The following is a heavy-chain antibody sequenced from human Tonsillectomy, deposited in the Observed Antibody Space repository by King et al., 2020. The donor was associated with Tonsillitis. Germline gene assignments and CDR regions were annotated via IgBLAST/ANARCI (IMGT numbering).Heavy chain of an antibody. V-gene: IGHV3-21*01. CDR2: ISSSGTYM. J-gene: IGHJ4*02. CDR3: AREGCSAATGGGGDD. Sequence: VPLVESWGGLVQPGGSLTLSCAASGFQFSDYTMTWVRQAPGKGLEWVSSISSSGTYMFYADSVKGRFTFSRDNAKNSLYLQMNGLRAEDTAVEYWAREGCSAATGGGGDDGGGGSLVT. D-gene: IGHD2-15*01. CDR1: GFQFSDYT.